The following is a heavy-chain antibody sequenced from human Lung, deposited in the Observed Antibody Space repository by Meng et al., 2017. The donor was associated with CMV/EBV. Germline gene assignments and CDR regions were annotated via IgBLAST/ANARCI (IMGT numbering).Heavy chain of an antibody. J-gene: IGHJ4*02. CDR3: AREAGRDGYATPKFDY. CDR2: IYYTGST. Sequence: QPQESGPGLVKPYQTLSLTSTVSGGSISSGGYYWSWIRQHPGKGLEWIGYIYYTGSTFYNPSLKSRVTISVDTSKNQFSLKLIPATAADTAVYYCAREAGRDGYATPKFDYWGQGTLVTVSS. D-gene: IGHD5-24*01. V-gene: IGHV4-31*03. CDR1: GGSISSGGYY.